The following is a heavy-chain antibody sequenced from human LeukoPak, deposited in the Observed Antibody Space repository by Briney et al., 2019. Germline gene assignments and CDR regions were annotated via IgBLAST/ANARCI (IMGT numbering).Heavy chain of an antibody. J-gene: IGHJ6*02. CDR2: IYSGGST. V-gene: IGHV3-53*01. Sequence: GGSLRLSCAASGFTVSSNYMSWVRQAPGKGLEWVSVIYSGGSTYYADSVKGRFTISRDNSKNTLYLQMNSLRAEDTAVYYCAREAGSPYYYYGMDVWGQETTVTVSS. CDR1: GFTVSSNY. D-gene: IGHD6-19*01. CDR3: AREAGSPYYYYGMDV.